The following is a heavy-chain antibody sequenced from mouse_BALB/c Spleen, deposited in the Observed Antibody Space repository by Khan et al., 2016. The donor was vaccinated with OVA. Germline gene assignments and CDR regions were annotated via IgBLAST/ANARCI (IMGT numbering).Heavy chain of an antibody. CDR2: ISSGGDYT. CDR1: GFTFSSYS. J-gene: IGHJ3*01. CDR3: ADHLTGSFAY. Sequence: EVELVESGGDLVKPGGSLKLSRAASGFTFSSYSMSWVRQTPDKRLEWVASISSGGDYTYYPDSVQGRFTISRDNAKNTLYLQMSDLKSEDTAMYYCADHLTGSFAYWGQGTLVTVSA. D-gene: IGHD4-1*01. V-gene: IGHV5-6*01.